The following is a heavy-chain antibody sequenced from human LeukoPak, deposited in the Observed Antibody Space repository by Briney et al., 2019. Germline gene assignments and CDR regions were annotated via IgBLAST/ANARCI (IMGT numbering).Heavy chain of an antibody. D-gene: IGHD3-10*01. CDR1: GGSISSGGYY. CDR3: VSHLKRGVRGVINWYFDL. Sequence: PSQTLSLTCTVSGGSISSGGYYWSWIRQHPGKGLEWIGYIYYSGSTYYNPSLKSRVTISVDTSKNQFSLKLSSVTAADTAVYYCVSHLKRGVRGVINWYFDLWGRGTLVTVSS. CDR2: IYYSGST. V-gene: IGHV4-31*03. J-gene: IGHJ2*01.